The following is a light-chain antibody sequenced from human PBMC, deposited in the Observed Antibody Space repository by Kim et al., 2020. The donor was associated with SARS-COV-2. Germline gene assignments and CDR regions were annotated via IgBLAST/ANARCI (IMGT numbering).Light chain of an antibody. CDR3: QHRSNWPIT. CDR1: QSVSSY. J-gene: IGKJ5*01. Sequence: LSPRERSTLAYRARQSVSSYLAWYRQNPGRAPRLLIFGESTRPTGIPARFSGSGSGTDFSLTISSLEPEDFAVYYCQHRSNWPITFGQGTRLEIK. V-gene: IGKV3-11*01. CDR2: GES.